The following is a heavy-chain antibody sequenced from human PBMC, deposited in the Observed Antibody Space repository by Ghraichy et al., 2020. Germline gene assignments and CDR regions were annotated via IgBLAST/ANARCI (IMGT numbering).Heavy chain of an antibody. V-gene: IGHV1-3*01. Sequence: ASVKVSCKASGYTFTSYAMHWVRQAPGQRLEWMGWINAGNGNTKYSQKFQGRVTITRDTSASTAYMELSSLRSEDTAVYYCARETVPAAIMTYYMDVWGKGTTVTVSS. CDR1: GYTFTSYA. D-gene: IGHD2-2*01. CDR2: INAGNGNT. J-gene: IGHJ6*03. CDR3: ARETVPAAIMTYYMDV.